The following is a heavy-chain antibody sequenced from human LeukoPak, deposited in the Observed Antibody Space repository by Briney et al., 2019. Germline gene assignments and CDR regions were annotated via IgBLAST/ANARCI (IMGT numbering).Heavy chain of an antibody. CDR2: IYSSGST. CDR3: ARDESLTMVRGVTTPGAFDI. J-gene: IGHJ3*02. V-gene: IGHV4-4*07. Sequence: SQSLSLTCTVCGGSISSYYWSWIRQPAGKGLEWIGRIYSSGSTNYNPSLKSRVTMSVDTSKDQFSLKLSSVTAADTAVYYCARDESLTMVRGVTTPGAFDIWGQGTMVTVSS. D-gene: IGHD3-10*01. CDR1: GGSISSYY.